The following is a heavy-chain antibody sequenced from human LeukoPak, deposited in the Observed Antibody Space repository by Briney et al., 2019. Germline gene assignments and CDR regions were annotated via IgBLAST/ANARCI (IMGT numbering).Heavy chain of an antibody. CDR2: IYTSGST. CDR1: GGSISSYY. D-gene: IGHD2-15*01. Sequence: SETLSLTCTVSGGSISSYYWSWIRQPAGKGLEWIGRIYTSGSTNYNPSLKSRVTISVDTSKNQFSLKLSSVTAADTAVYYCARHRPGLLHPKDYYYYMDVWGKGTTVTISS. CDR3: ARHRPGLLHPKDYYYYMDV. J-gene: IGHJ6*03. V-gene: IGHV4-4*07.